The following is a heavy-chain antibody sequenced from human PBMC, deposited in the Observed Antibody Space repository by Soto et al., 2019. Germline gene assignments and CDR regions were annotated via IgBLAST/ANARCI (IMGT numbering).Heavy chain of an antibody. D-gene: IGHD3-3*01. J-gene: IGHJ6*03. CDR1: GFTFSSYW. CDR2: INSDGSST. CDR3: ARVQQVEGFLEWETAPYYYYMDV. Sequence: GGSLRLSCAASGFTFSSYWMHWVRQAPGKGLVWVSRINSDGSSTSYADSVKGRFTISRDNAKNTLYLQMNSLRAEDTAVYYCARVQQVEGFLEWETAPYYYYMDVWGKGTTVTVSS. V-gene: IGHV3-74*01.